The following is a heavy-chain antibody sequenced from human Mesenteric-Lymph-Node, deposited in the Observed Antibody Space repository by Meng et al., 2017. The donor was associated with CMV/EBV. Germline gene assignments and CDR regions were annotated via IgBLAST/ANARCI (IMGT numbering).Heavy chain of an antibody. CDR2: IYYSGTT. V-gene: IGHV4-59*11. Sequence: SETLSLTCNVSGGSISSHYWTWIRQPPGKGLEWIGYIYYSGTTNYNPSLKSRVTISVDTSKSQFSLRLSSVTAADTAVYYCARSPFWSGYSDYGMDVWGQGTTVTVSS. J-gene: IGHJ6*02. CDR1: GGSISSHY. D-gene: IGHD3-3*01. CDR3: ARSPFWSGYSDYGMDV.